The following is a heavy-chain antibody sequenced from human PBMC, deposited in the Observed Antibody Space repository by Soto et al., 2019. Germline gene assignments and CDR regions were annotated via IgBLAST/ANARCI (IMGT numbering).Heavy chain of an antibody. CDR3: ARDKVAAAGTFRRSYYYYGMDV. J-gene: IGHJ6*02. D-gene: IGHD6-13*01. Sequence: SETLSLTCTVSGGSISSYYWSWIRQPPGKGLEWIGYIYYSGSTNYNPSLKSRVTISVDTSKNQFSLKLSSVTAADTAVYYCARDKVAAAGTFRRSYYYYGMDVWGQGTTVTVS. CDR1: GGSISSYY. V-gene: IGHV4-59*01. CDR2: IYYSGST.